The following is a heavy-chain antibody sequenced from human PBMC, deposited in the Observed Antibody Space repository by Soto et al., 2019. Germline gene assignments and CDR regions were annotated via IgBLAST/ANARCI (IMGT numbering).Heavy chain of an antibody. Sequence: GGSLRLSCAASGFTFSTYWMTWVRQAPGKGLEWVANIKQDESEKYYVDSVKGRFTISRDNAKDSLYLQMNSLRAEDTAVYYCARTYYDPRPYRPLDSWGRGTLGTVFS. V-gene: IGHV3-7*01. CDR3: ARTYYDPRPYRPLDS. CDR1: GFTFSTYW. J-gene: IGHJ5*01. CDR2: IKQDESEK. D-gene: IGHD3-22*01.